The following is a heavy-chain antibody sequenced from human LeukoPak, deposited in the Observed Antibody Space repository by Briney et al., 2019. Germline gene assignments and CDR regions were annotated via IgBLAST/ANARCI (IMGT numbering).Heavy chain of an antibody. J-gene: IGHJ4*02. V-gene: IGHV5-10-1*01. CDR3: ARGPGLSAPFDY. D-gene: IGHD3-16*02. Sequence: GESLKISCKGSGYSFTSYCISWVRQMPGKGLEWMGRIDPSDSYTNYSPSFQGHVTISADKSISTAYLQWSSLKASDTAMYYCARGPGLSAPFDYWGQGTLVTVSS. CDR2: IDPSDSYT. CDR1: GYSFTSYC.